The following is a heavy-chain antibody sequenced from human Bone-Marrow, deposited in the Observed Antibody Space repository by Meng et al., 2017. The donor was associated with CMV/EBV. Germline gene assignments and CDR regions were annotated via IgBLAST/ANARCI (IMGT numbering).Heavy chain of an antibody. D-gene: IGHD2-2*01. J-gene: IGHJ4*02. CDR1: GFTVSSNY. Sequence: GGSLRLSCAASGFTVSSNYMSWVRQAPGKGLEWVSGISGSGGSTYDADSVKGRFTISRDNSKNTLYLQMNSLRAEDTAVYYWARYEGSSTSSTPYYFDYWGQGTLVTVSS. CDR3: ARYEGSSTSSTPYYFDY. CDR2: ISGSGGST. V-gene: IGHV3-53*01.